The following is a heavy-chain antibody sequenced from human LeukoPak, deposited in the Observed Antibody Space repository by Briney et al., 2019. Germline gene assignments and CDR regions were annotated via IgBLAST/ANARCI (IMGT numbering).Heavy chain of an antibody. CDR2: IYYSGST. D-gene: IGHD4-17*01. Sequence: SETLSLTCTVSGGSISSYYWSWIRQPPGKGLEWIGYIYYSGSTNYNPSLKSRVTISVDTSKDQFSLKLSSVTAADTAVYYCARGRMTTVTPNRYYYYGMDVWGQGTTVTVSS. V-gene: IGHV4-59*01. CDR3: ARGRMTTVTPNRYYYYGMDV. J-gene: IGHJ6*02. CDR1: GGSISSYY.